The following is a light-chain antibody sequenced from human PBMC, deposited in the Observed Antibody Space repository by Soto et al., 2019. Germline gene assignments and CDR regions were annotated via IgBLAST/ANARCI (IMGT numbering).Light chain of an antibody. CDR3: SSFLSSRSRFV. V-gene: IGLV2-14*01. Sequence: QSALTQPASVSGSPGQSITVSCTGSRSDVGSYDYVSWYQQYPGKAPKLLIYEVTNRPSGVSDRFSGSKSENTASLTISGLQAEDEADYYCSSFLSSRSRFVFGTGTKGTVL. J-gene: IGLJ1*01. CDR2: EVT. CDR1: RSDVGSYDY.